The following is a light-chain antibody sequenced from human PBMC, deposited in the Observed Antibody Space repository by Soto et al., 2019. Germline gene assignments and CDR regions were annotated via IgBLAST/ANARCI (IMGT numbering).Light chain of an antibody. CDR1: QGISSY. CDR2: AAS. Sequence: DIQLTQSPSFLSASVGDRVAITCRASQGISSYLAWYQQKPGKAPKLLIYAASTLQSGVPSRFSGSGSGTDFTLTISSLQPEDFATYYCQQANSFPRTVGQGTKVDI. V-gene: IGKV1-9*01. J-gene: IGKJ1*01. CDR3: QQANSFPRT.